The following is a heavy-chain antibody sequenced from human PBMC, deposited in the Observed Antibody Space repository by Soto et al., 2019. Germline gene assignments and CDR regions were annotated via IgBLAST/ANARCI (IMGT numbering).Heavy chain of an antibody. V-gene: IGHV3-48*01. D-gene: IGHD2-2*01. Sequence: PGGSLRLSCAPTGFTFSSYSMNWVRPAPGKGLEWVSYISSSSSTIYYADSVKGRFTISRDNAKNSLYLQMNSLRAEDTAVYYCARDHQHCISTICYDPEAFDIWGKGTMVTVSS. CDR3: ARDHQHCISTICYDPEAFDI. J-gene: IGHJ3*02. CDR2: ISSSSSTI. CDR1: GFTFSSYS.